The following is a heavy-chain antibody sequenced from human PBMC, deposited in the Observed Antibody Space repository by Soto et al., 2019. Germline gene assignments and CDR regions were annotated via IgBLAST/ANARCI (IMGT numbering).Heavy chain of an antibody. V-gene: IGHV4-39*01. J-gene: IGHJ6*03. CDR1: GGSISSSSYY. CDR2: IYYSGST. CDR3: ARHSAGGYDLGGDYYYYYMDV. Sequence: SETLSLTCTVSGGSISSSSYYWGWIRQPPGKGLEWIGSIYYSGSTYYNPSLKSRVTISVDTSKNQFSLKLSSVTAADTAVYYCARHSAGGYDLGGDYYYYYMDVWGKGTTVTVSS. D-gene: IGHD5-12*01.